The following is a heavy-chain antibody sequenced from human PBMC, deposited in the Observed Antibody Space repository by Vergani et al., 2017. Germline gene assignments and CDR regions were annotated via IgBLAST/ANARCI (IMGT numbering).Heavy chain of an antibody. Sequence: QVQLQASGPGRVKPSQTLSLTCTMSGGSISAGYYFWSWIRQPAGKGLEWLGHISASGNASHSPSLKTRVSMSVDTSKNQFSLTVTSVNAADTAIYFCARRSGGYYSGGKVHPLRTAFDVWGHGTVLTVSS. CDR3: ARRSGGYYSGGKVHPLRTAFDV. D-gene: IGHD2-15*01. V-gene: IGHV4-61*02. CDR2: ISASGNA. J-gene: IGHJ3*01. CDR1: GGSISAGYYF.